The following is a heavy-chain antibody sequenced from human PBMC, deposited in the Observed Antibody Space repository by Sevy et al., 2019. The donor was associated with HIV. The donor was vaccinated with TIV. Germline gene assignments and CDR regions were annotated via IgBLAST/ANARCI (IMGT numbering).Heavy chain of an antibody. Sequence: GGSLRLSCAASGFTFSNYWMSWVRQAPGKGLEWVANIQEDGSDKYYVDSVKGRFTISRDNAKNSLYLQMNSLRAEDTAVYYCETDPFSVTTSNDYMDVWGKWTTVTVSS. J-gene: IGHJ6*03. CDR2: IQEDGSDK. CDR3: ETDPFSVTTSNDYMDV. D-gene: IGHD4-17*01. V-gene: IGHV3-7*01. CDR1: GFTFSNYW.